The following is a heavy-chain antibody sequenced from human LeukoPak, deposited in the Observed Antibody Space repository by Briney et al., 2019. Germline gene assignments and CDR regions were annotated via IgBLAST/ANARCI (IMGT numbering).Heavy chain of an antibody. Sequence: SETLSLTCTVSGGSISSSSYYWGWIRQPPGKGLEWIGSIYYSGSTNYNPSLKSRVTISVDTSKNQFSLKLSSVTAADTAVYYCARVVDGSGSYYMKARYFDYWGQGTLVTVSS. CDR3: ARVVDGSGSYYMKARYFDY. V-gene: IGHV4-39*07. J-gene: IGHJ4*02. CDR2: IYYSGST. CDR1: GGSISSSSYY. D-gene: IGHD3-10*01.